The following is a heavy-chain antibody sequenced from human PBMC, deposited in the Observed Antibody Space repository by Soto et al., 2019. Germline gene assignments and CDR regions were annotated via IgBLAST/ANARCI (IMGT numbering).Heavy chain of an antibody. J-gene: IGHJ6*02. D-gene: IGHD5-12*01. Sequence: GGSLRLSCAASGFTFSSYGMHWVRQAPGKGLEWVAVIWYDGSNKYYADSVKGRFTISRDNSKNTLYLQMNSLRAEDTAVYYCARDFTSGYDFYYYYYGMDVWGQGTTVTVSS. CDR2: IWYDGSNK. CDR1: GFTFSSYG. V-gene: IGHV3-33*01. CDR3: ARDFTSGYDFYYYYYGMDV.